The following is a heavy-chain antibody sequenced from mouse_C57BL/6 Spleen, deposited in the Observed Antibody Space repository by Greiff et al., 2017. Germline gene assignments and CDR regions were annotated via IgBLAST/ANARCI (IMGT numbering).Heavy chain of an antibody. V-gene: IGHV7-3*01. Sequence: EVMLVESGGGLVQPGGSLSLSCAASGFTFTDYYMSWVRQPPGKALEWLGFIRNKANGYTTEYSASVKGRFTISRDNSHSILYLQMNALGAEDSATYYCARLYGNYVWYFDVWGTGTTVTVSS. CDR3: ARLYGNYVWYFDV. CDR2: IRNKANGYTT. J-gene: IGHJ1*03. CDR1: GFTFTDYY. D-gene: IGHD2-1*01.